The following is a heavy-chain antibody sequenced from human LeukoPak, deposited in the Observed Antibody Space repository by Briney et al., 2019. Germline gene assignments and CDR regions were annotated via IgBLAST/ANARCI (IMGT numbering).Heavy chain of an antibody. J-gene: IGHJ6*02. CDR1: GSTLTNFA. Sequence: PGGSLRLSCAASGSTLTNFAMSWVRPAPGRGLEWVSVIVGSDDGKYYGDSVKGRFTISRDNSNNTLYLQMGRLRGEDTAVYYCAKASGYCGSTACYVMDVWGQGTTVTVSS. CDR2: IVGSDDGK. V-gene: IGHV3-23*01. D-gene: IGHD2-2*01. CDR3: AKASGYCGSTACYVMDV.